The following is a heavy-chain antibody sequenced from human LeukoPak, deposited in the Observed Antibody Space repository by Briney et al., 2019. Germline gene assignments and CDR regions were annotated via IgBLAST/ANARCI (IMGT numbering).Heavy chain of an antibody. D-gene: IGHD3-10*01. CDR2: IYTSGST. CDR1: GGSISSYY. Sequence: SETLSLTCTVSGGSISSYYWSWIRQPPGKGPEWIGYIYTSGSTNYNPSLKSRVTISVDTSKNQFSLKLSSVTAADTAVYYCATHYGSGSSNYYYYYMDVWGKGTTVTVSS. V-gene: IGHV4-4*09. J-gene: IGHJ6*03. CDR3: ATHYGSGSSNYYYYYMDV.